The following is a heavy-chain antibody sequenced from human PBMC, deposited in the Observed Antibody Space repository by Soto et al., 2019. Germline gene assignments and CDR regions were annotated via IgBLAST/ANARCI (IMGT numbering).Heavy chain of an antibody. J-gene: IGHJ4*02. Sequence: EVQLLESGGGLVQPGGSLRLSCAASGFTFSSYTMSWVRQAPGKGLEWVSAISSGGGTSHYADSVKGRFTIPRDNSKNTLYLQMNSLRAEDTAVYYCAKGETTVTDPGGFAYWGQGTLVTVSS. CDR2: ISSGGGTS. CDR1: GFTFSSYT. D-gene: IGHD4-17*01. V-gene: IGHV3-23*01. CDR3: AKGETTVTDPGGFAY.